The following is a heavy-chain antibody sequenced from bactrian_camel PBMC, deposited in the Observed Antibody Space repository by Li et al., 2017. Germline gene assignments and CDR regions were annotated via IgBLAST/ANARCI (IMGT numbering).Heavy chain of an antibody. D-gene: IGHD4*01. J-gene: IGHJ4*01. CDR2: LSTDRTI. Sequence: QVQLVESGGGSVEPGGPLKLSCTVIGFIFNRCAMAWYRQAPGNGRELVASLSTDRTIKYSDSVKGRFTISQDNAKNTVYLQMTSLKPEDTALYYCAARAYCPDTATMTRPGLYEYWGQGTQVTVS. CDR3: AARAYCPDTATMTRPGLYEY. V-gene: IGHV3S53*01. CDR1: GFIFNRCA.